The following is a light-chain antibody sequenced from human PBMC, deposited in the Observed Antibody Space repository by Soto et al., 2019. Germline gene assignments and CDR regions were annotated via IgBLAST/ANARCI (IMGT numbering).Light chain of an antibody. J-gene: IGLJ2*01. CDR2: DVS. CDR3: STYTSSRTR. CDR1: SSDIGGYIY. V-gene: IGLV2-14*03. Sequence: QSVLTQPASVSGSPGQSITISCTGTSSDIGGYIYVSWYQHHPGKAPKLLIYDVSNRPSGVSNRFSGSKSGNTASLTISGLQVEDEADYFCSTYTSSRTRFGGGTQRTFL.